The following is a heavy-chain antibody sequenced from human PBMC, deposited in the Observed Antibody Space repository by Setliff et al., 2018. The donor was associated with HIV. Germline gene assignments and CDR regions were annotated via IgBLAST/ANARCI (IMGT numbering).Heavy chain of an antibody. J-gene: IGHJ4*02. CDR1: GGSISSYY. Sequence: SETLSLTCNVSGGSISSYYWNWIRQPPGKGLEWIGYIYYSGGTNYNPSLKSRVTISADKSKNQFSLKLSSVTAADTAVYYCARGSSGWTFDYWGRGTLVTVSS. V-gene: IGHV4-59*01. CDR3: ARGSSGWTFDY. CDR2: IYYSGGT. D-gene: IGHD6-19*01.